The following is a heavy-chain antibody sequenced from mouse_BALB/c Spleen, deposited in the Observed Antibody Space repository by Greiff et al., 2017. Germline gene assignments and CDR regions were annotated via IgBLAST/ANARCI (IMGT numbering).Heavy chain of an antibody. CDR2: ILPGSGST. V-gene: IGHV1-9*01. J-gene: IGHJ2*01. D-gene: IGHD2-4*01. CDR3: ARWAYDYAYYFDY. Sequence: QVHVKQSGAELMKPGASVKISCKATGYTFSSYWIEWVKQRPGHGLEWIGEILPGSGSTNYNEKFKGKATFTADTSSNTAYMQLSSLTSEDSAVYYCARWAYDYAYYFDYWGQGTTLTVSS. CDR1: GYTFSSYW.